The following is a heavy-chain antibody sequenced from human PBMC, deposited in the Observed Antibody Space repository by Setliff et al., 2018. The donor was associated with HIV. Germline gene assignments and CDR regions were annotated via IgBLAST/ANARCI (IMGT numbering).Heavy chain of an antibody. Sequence: PGGSLRLSCTASGFTFINYEMNWVRQAPGKGLEWVAYISYSGSAIHYADSVKGRFTISRDNAKNSLYLQMNSLRAEDTAVYYCARVWFGNIEALPHWGQGTLVTVSS. CDR1: GFTFINYE. D-gene: IGHD3-10*01. V-gene: IGHV3-48*03. CDR2: ISYSGSAI. CDR3: ARVWFGNIEALPH. J-gene: IGHJ4*02.